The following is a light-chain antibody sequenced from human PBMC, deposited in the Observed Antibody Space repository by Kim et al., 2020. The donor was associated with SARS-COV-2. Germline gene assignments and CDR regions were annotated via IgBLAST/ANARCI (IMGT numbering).Light chain of an antibody. J-gene: IGLJ2*01. CDR2: DVS. CDR3: SSYTSSSTLV. V-gene: IGLV2-14*03. CDR1: SSDVGGYNY. Sequence: GQSITIASTGTSSDVGGYNYVSWYQQHPGKAPKLMIYDVSNRPSGVSNRFSGSKSGNTASLTIYGLQAEDEADYYCSSYTSSSTLVFGGGTQLTVL.